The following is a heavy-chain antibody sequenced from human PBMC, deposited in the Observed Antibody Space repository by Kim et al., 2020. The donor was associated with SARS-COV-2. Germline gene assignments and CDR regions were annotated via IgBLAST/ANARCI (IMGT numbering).Heavy chain of an antibody. J-gene: IGHJ5*02. V-gene: IGHV4-39*01. Sequence: SETLSLTCTVSGGSISSSSYYWGWIRQPPGKGLEWIGSIYYSGSTYYNPSLKSRVTISVDTSKNQFSLKLSSVTAADTAVYYWARHYWAAAGKFNWFDPWGQGTLVTVSS. D-gene: IGHD6-13*01. CDR1: GGSISSSSYY. CDR2: IYYSGST. CDR3: ARHYWAAAGKFNWFDP.